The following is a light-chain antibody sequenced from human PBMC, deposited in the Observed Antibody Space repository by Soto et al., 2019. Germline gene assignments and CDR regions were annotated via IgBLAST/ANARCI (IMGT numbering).Light chain of an antibody. CDR2: GVS. CDR1: QDIRDK. V-gene: IGKV1-6*01. J-gene: IGKJ1*01. CDR3: LQDLTYPWT. Sequence: IHLTQSPTSLSASFGHRSTINFRASQDIRDKLGWYQQKPGKAPKLLISGVSDLQSGVPSRFSGSGSGTDFTLTISGLQPEDFATYYCLQDLTYPWTFGQGTKVDI.